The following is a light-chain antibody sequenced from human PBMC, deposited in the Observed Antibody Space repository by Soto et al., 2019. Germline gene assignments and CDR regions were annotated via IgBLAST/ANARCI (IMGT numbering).Light chain of an antibody. CDR2: RAS. CDR1: QTIISW. CDR3: QQYNSYPLT. J-gene: IGKJ4*01. Sequence: DIQMTQSPSTLSAPVGDRVTITCRASQTIISWLAWYQLKPGRAPNLLIYRASSLESGVPSRFSGSGSGTEFTLTISSLQPDDHATYYCQQYNSYPLTFGGGTKVEIK. V-gene: IGKV1-5*03.